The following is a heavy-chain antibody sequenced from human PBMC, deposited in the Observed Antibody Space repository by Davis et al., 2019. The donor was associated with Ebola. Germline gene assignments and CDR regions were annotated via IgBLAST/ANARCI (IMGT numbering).Heavy chain of an antibody. CDR3: ARRRGYSGYGRFDY. D-gene: IGHD5-12*01. CDR2: IYYSGST. Sequence: SETLSLTCTVSGGSISSSSYYWGWIRQPPGKGLEWIGSIYYSGSTYYNPSLKSRVTISVDTSKNQFSLKLSSVTAADTAVYYCARRRGYSGYGRFDYWGQGTLVTVSS. CDR1: GGSISSSSYY. J-gene: IGHJ4*02. V-gene: IGHV4-39*07.